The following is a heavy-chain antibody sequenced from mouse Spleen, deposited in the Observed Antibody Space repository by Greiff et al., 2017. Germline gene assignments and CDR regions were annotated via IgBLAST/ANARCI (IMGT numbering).Heavy chain of an antibody. V-gene: IGHV5-9*04. CDR2: ISSGGGNT. D-gene: IGHD1-1*01. CDR3: ARKYYYGFDY. CDR1: GFTFSSYA. Sequence: DVKLVESGGGLVKLGGSLKLSCAASGFTFSSYAMSWVRQTPEKRLEWVATISSGGGNTYYPDSVKGRFTISRDNAKNTLYLQMSSLKSEDTAMYYCARKYYYGFDYWGQGTTLTVSS. J-gene: IGHJ2*01.